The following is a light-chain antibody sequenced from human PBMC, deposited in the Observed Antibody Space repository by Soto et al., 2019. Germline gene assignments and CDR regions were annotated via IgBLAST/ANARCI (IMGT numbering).Light chain of an antibody. Sequence: QSALTQPRSVSGSPGQSVTISCTETSSDVGGYNYVSWYQQHPGKAPKLMIYDVVKRPSGVPDRFSGSKSGNTASLTISGLQAEDEADYYCCSYAGSYTLVFGGGTKLTVL. CDR1: SSDVGGYNY. CDR2: DVV. CDR3: CSYAGSYTLV. J-gene: IGLJ3*02. V-gene: IGLV2-11*01.